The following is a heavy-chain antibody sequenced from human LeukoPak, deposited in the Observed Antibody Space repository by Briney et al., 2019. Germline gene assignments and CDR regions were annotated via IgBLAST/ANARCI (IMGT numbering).Heavy chain of an antibody. CDR2: INAGNGNT. V-gene: IGHV1-3*01. CDR3: ARDQGGLLEWLTFDY. CDR1: GYTFTSYA. Sequence: ASVKVSCKASGYTFTSYAMHWVRQAPGQRLEWMGWINAGNGNTKYSQKFQGRVTITRDTSASTAYMELSSLRSEDTAVYYCARDQGGLLEWLTFDYWGQGTLVTVSS. J-gene: IGHJ4*02. D-gene: IGHD3-3*01.